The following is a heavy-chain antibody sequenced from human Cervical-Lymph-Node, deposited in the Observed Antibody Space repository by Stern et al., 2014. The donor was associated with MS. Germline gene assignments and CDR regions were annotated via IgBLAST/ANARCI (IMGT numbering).Heavy chain of an antibody. D-gene: IGHD3-10*01. CDR3: ASSPIQIWFGESYFDY. CDR2: ISSSSSYI. Sequence: VQLVQSGGGLVKPGGSLRLSCAASGFTFSSYSMNWVRQAPGKGLEWVSSISSSSSYIYYADSVKGRFTISRDNAKNSLYLQMNSLRAEDTAVYYCASSPIQIWFGESYFDYWGQGTLVTVSS. CDR1: GFTFSSYS. V-gene: IGHV3-21*01. J-gene: IGHJ4*02.